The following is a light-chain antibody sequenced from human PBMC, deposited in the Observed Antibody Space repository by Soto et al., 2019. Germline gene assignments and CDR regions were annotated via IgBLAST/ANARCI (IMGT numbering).Light chain of an antibody. J-gene: IGKJ1*01. Sequence: IQMTQSPSSLSASVGDRVTITCRASQSISSYLNWYQQKPGKAPKLLIYAASSLQSGVPSRFSGSGSGTDFTLTISSLQPEDFATYYCLQDYNYPWTFGQATKVDIK. CDR3: LQDYNYPWT. CDR1: QSISSY. CDR2: AAS. V-gene: IGKV1-6*01.